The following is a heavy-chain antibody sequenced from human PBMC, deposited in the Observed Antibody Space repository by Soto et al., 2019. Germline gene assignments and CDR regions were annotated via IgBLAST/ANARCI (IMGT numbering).Heavy chain of an antibody. CDR1: GFTFSDYY. CDR3: ARFYDSSGYESHTFDY. D-gene: IGHD3-22*01. CDR2: ISSSGSTI. J-gene: IGHJ4*02. Sequence: GGSLRLSCAASGFTFSDYYMSWIRQAPGKGLEWVSYISSSGSTIYYADSVKGRLTSSRDNAKNSLYLQMNSLRAEDTAVYYCARFYDSSGYESHTFDYWGQGTLVTVSS. V-gene: IGHV3-11*01.